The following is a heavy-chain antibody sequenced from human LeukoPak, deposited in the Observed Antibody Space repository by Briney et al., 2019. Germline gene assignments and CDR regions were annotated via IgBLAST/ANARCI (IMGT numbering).Heavy chain of an antibody. Sequence: PGGSLRLSCAASGFTFSSYAMSWVRQAPGKGLEWVSAISGSGGSTYYADSVKGRFTISRDNSKNTLYLQMNSLRAEDTAVYYCARSRITMIVVSELEDYYGMDVWGQGTTVTVSS. V-gene: IGHV3-23*01. CDR3: ARSRITMIVVSELEDYYGMDV. J-gene: IGHJ6*02. D-gene: IGHD3-22*01. CDR2: ISGSGGST. CDR1: GFTFSSYA.